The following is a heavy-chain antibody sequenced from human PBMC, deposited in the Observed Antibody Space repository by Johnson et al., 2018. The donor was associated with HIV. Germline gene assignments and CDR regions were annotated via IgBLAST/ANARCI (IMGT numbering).Heavy chain of an antibody. J-gene: IGHJ3*02. CDR1: GFTVSSNY. V-gene: IGHV3-66*01. D-gene: IGHD6-13*01. CDR2: IYSGGST. Sequence: VQLVESGGGVVQPGRSLRFSCAASGFTVSSNYMSWVRQAPGKGLEWVSVIYSGGSTYYADSVKGRFTISRDNSKNTLFLQMNSLRADDTAMYYCALSTSWSIAFDIWGQGTMVTVSS. CDR3: ALSTSWSIAFDI.